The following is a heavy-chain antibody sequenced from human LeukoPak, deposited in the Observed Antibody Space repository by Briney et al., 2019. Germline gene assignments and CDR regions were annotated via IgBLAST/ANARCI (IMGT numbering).Heavy chain of an antibody. CDR3: ARDQYYYGSGSSSTPFDY. CDR1: GFTFGDYG. J-gene: IGHJ4*02. D-gene: IGHD3-10*01. CDR2: INWSGGST. V-gene: IGHV3-20*04. Sequence: GGSLRLSCAASGFTFGDYGMSWVRQAPGKGLEWVSGINWSGGSTGYADSVKGRFTISRDNAKNSLYLQMNSLRAEDTAVYYCARDQYYYGSGSSSTPFDYWGQGTLVTVSS.